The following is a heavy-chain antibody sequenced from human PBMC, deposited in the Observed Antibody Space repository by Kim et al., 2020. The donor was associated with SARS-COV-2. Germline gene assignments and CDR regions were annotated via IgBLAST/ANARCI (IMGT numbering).Heavy chain of an antibody. Sequence: NYNPSLKSRVTISVDTSKNQFSQKVNSVTAADTAVYYCARGGYDYYGMDVWGQGTTVTVSS. J-gene: IGHJ6*02. V-gene: IGHV4-34*01. CDR3: ARGGYDYYGMDV.